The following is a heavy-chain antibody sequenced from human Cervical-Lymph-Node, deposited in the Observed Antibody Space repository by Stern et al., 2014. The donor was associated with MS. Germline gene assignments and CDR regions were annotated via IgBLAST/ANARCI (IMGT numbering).Heavy chain of an antibody. D-gene: IGHD1-1*01. CDR1: GGSISSGSYY. Sequence: QVQLQESGPGLVKPSQTLSLTCSVSGGSISSGSYYWGWIRQPAGGGLEWIGRIYTSGTTNSTPPLKCRVPISVDTPKNQFSLRVSSVTAADTAVYYCARSVWNDIYHYYSMDVWGQGTTVTVSS. J-gene: IGHJ6*02. CDR3: ARSVWNDIYHYYSMDV. V-gene: IGHV4-61*02. CDR2: IYTSGTT.